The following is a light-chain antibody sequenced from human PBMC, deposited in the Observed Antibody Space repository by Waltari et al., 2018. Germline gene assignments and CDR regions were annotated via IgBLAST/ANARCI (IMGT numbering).Light chain of an antibody. CDR2: DVT. V-gene: IGLV2-11*01. CDR1: SGDVGGYDY. J-gene: IGLJ2*01. CDR3: CSYAGNYAVI. Sequence: QSALTQPRPVSGSPGQSVTISCTGTSGDVGGYDYVSWYQHHPGKAPKLMIYDVTTRPSGVPDRFSGSKSGSTASLTISGLQAEDEADYYCCSYAGNYAVIFGGGTMLTVL.